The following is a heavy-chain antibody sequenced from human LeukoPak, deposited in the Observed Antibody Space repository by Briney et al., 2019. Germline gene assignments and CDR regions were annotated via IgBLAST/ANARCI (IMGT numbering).Heavy chain of an antibody. V-gene: IGHV3-66*04. J-gene: IGHJ6*02. CDR2: IYSGGST. Sequence: GGSLRLSCAASGFTVSSNYMSWVRQAPGKGLEWVSVIYSGGSTYYADSVKGRFTISRDNSKNTLYLQMNSLRAEDTAVYYCARLGTNWVYYYYYGMDVWGQGTTVTVSS. D-gene: IGHD1-1*01. CDR3: ARLGTNWVYYYYYGMDV. CDR1: GFTVSSNY.